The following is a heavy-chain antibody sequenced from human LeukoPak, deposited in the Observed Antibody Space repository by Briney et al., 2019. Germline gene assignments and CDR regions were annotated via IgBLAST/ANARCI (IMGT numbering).Heavy chain of an antibody. J-gene: IGHJ4*02. V-gene: IGHV4-34*01. D-gene: IGHD3-9*01. Sequence: SETLSLTCALYGGSSTGYYWTWIRHPPGKGLECLVEINHSGSTNYKTSLKTRVTISVDTSKNQFALKLSSVTAADTAVYYCARGPPIEPDILAGYYYFDYWGQGTLVTVSS. CDR1: GGSSTGYY. CDR2: INHSGST. CDR3: ARGPPIEPDILAGYYYFDY.